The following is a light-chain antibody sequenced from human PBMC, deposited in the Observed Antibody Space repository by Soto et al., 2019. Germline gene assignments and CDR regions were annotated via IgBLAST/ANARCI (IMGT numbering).Light chain of an antibody. CDR1: QSVSNN. CDR2: GAS. CDR3: QQYNKWPLT. J-gene: IGKJ4*01. Sequence: EIVMTQSPATLSVSPGERATLSCRASQSVSNNLAWYQQKPGQAPRLLIFGASTRATGIPAGFSGSGSGTEFTLTISSLQSEASAVYYCQQYNKWPLTFGGGTKVEI. V-gene: IGKV3-15*01.